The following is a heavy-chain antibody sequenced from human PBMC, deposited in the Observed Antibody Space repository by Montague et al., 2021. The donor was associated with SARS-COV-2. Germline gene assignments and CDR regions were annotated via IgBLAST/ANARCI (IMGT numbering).Heavy chain of an antibody. Sequence: VKPTPTLTLTCTFSGFSLSTSGMCVSWIRQPPGEALEWLALIDWDDDKYYSKSLKTRLTISKDTSKNQVVLTMTNMDPVDTATYYCARIQWELLSSYYYGMGVWGRGTTVTVST. CDR3: ARIQWELLSSYYYGMGV. D-gene: IGHD1-26*01. CDR2: IDWDDDK. CDR1: GFSLSTSGMC. V-gene: IGHV2-70*01. J-gene: IGHJ6*04.